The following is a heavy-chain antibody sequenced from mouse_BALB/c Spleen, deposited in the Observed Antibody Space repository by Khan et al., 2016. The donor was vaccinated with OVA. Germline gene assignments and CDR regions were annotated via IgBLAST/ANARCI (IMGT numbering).Heavy chain of an antibody. CDR1: GYTFTEYT. CDR2: INPNNGGT. J-gene: IGHJ1*01. Sequence: EVQLQQSGPELVKPGASVKISCKTSGYTFTEYTMHWVKQSHGKSLEWIGRINPNNGGTNYNQKFKGKATLTVDTSSTTAYMELRSLTSEDSAVYYGARIDYYAYFWFFDVWGAGTTGTVSS. CDR3: ARIDYYAYFWFFDV. V-gene: IGHV1-22*01. D-gene: IGHD1-2*01.